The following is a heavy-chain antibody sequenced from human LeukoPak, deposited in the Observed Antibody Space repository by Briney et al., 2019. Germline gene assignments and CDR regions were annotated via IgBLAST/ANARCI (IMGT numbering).Heavy chain of an antibody. CDR1: GYTFTSYG. D-gene: IGHD3-22*01. CDR3: ARAKEYYYDSSGYYYGDYYYMDV. J-gene: IGHJ6*03. Sequence: GASVKVSCKASGYTFTSYGISWVRQAPGQGLERMGWISAYNGNTNYAQKLQGRVTMTTDTSTSTAYMELRSLRSDDTAVYYCARAKEYYYDSSGYYYGDYYYMDVWGKGTAVTVSS. V-gene: IGHV1-18*01. CDR2: ISAYNGNT.